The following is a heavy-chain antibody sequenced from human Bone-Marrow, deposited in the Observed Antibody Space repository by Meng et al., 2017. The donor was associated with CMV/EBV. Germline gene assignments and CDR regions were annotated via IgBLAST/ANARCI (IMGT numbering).Heavy chain of an antibody. J-gene: IGHJ6*02. D-gene: IGHD2-2*01. CDR3: ARGAGRYCSSITCSGYYYGMDV. V-gene: IGHV3-72*01. Sequence: GGSLRLSCAASGFTLSDHYVDWVRQAPGKGLEWVGRTRDKANTYTTEYAASVKGRFTISSDDSKNSLYLQMNSLKTEDTAVYYCARGAGRYCSSITCSGYYYGMDVWGQGTTVTVSS. CDR1: GFTLSDHY. CDR2: TRDKANTYTT.